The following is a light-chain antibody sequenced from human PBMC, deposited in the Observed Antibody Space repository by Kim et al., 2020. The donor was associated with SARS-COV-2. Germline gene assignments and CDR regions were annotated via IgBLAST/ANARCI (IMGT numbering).Light chain of an antibody. CDR2: SNN. J-gene: IGLJ3*02. CDR3: AVWDDSLNGRV. Sequence: QSVLTQPPSASGTPGQRVTISCSGSSSNIGSNTVSWYQQLPGTAPKLLIYSNNQRPSGVPDRFSGSKSGTSASLAISGLQSEDEADYYCAVWDDSLNGRVFGGGTKLTVL. CDR1: SSNIGSNT. V-gene: IGLV1-44*01.